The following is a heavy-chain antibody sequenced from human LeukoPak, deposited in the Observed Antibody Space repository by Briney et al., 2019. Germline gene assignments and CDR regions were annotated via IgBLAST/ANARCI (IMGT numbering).Heavy chain of an antibody. CDR2: IYHSGST. J-gene: IGHJ4*02. D-gene: IGHD2-2*01. CDR1: GGSISSGGYY. Sequence: SQTLSLTCTVSGGSISSGGYYWSWIRQPPGKGLEWIGYIYHSGSTYYNPSLKSRVTISVDRSKNQFSLKLSSVTAADTAVYYCARDLGYCSSTSCRDYWGQGTLVTVSS. V-gene: IGHV4-30-2*01. CDR3: ARDLGYCSSTSCRDY.